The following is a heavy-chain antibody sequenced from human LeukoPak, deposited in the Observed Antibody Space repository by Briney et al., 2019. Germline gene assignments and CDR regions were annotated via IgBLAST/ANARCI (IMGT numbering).Heavy chain of an antibody. CDR2: MNPNSGNT. CDR3: ARSWLPHGMDV. D-gene: IGHD5-12*01. Sequence: ASVKVSCKASGYTFTSYDINWVRQAPGQGLEWMGWMNPNSGNTGYVQKFQGRVTMTRYTSISTAYMELSSLGSEDTAVFYCARSWLPHGMDVWGQGTTVTVSS. V-gene: IGHV1-8*01. CDR1: GYTFTSYD. J-gene: IGHJ6*02.